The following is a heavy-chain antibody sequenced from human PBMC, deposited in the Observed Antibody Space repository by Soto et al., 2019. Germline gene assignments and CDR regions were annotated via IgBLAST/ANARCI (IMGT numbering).Heavy chain of an antibody. V-gene: IGHV3-33*01. CDR2: IWYDGSNK. CDR1: GFTFSSYG. CDR3: ARVGGYDILTGYYYYYYMDV. D-gene: IGHD3-9*01. J-gene: IGHJ6*03. Sequence: GGSLRLSCAASGFTFSSYGMHWVRQAPGKGLEWVAVIWYDGSNKYYADSAKGRFTISRYNSKNTLYLQMNSLRAEDTAVYYCARVGGYDILTGYYYYYYMDVWGKGTTVTVSS.